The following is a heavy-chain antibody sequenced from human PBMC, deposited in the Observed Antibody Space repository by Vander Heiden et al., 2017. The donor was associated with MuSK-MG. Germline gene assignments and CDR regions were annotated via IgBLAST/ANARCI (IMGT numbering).Heavy chain of an antibody. D-gene: IGHD3-9*01. J-gene: IGHJ6*03. CDR2: INHSGST. V-gene: IGHV4-34*01. CDR3: ARGLLRYLFYMDV. Sequence: QVQLQQWGAGLLKPSETLSLTCAVYAGSFRGYYWSWIRQPPGKGLEWIGEINHSGSTNYNPSLKSRVTISVDTSKNQFSLKLSSVTAADTAVYYCARGLLRYLFYMDVWGKGTTVTVSS. CDR1: AGSFRGYY.